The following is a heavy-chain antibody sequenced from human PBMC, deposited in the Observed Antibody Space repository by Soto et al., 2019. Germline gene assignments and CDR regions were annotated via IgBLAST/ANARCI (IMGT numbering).Heavy chain of an antibody. J-gene: IGHJ6*02. Sequence: GGSLRLSCAASGFTFSEKWMTWVRQAPGRGLEWVAHINQGGSEKFYVESVKGRFIISRANAKNSLSLQMNSLIDEDPAVYHCARGHYGLDVWGQGTTVTVSS. CDR3: ARGHYGLDV. CDR2: INQGGSEK. V-gene: IGHV3-7*03. CDR1: GFTFSEKW.